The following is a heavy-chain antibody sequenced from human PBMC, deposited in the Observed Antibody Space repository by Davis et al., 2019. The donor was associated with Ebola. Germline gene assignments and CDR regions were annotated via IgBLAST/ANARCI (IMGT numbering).Heavy chain of an antibody. V-gene: IGHV1-8*01. CDR3: ARTKSHRWGSTSSWFDP. D-gene: IGHD2-2*01. CDR1: GYTFTSYD. J-gene: IGHJ5*02. CDR2: MNPNSGHT. Sequence: ASVKVSCKASGYTFTSYDINWVRQAAGPGLEWMGWMNPNSGHTGYAQKFQGRVTMTRNTSISTAYMDLSSLTSDDTAVYYCARTKSHRWGSTSSWFDPWGQGTLVTVSS.